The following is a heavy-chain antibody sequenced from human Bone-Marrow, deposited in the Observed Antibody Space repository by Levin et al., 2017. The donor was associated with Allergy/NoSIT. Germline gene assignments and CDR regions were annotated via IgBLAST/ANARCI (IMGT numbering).Heavy chain of an antibody. Sequence: SQTLSLTCTVSGDSISRYYWSWIRPPPRKGLEWIGYIYYSGSTNYNPSPKSRVTISVDTSKNQFSLDLNFVTAADTAVYYCARDAQTSRTRNYRMDVWGQGTTVTVSS. CDR3: ARDAQTSRTRNYRMDV. CDR1: GDSISRYY. V-gene: IGHV4-59*01. CDR2: IYYSGST. J-gene: IGHJ6*02.